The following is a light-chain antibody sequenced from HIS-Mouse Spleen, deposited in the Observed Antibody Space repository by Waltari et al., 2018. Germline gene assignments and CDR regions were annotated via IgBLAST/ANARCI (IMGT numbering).Light chain of an antibody. CDR3: CSYAGSSTFVV. CDR1: SSDVGSYNL. CDR2: EGS. Sequence: QSALTQPASVSGSPGQSITIPCTGTSSDVGSYNLVPWYQQHPGKAPKPMIYEGSKRPSGVSNRFSGSKSGNTASLTISGLQAEDEADYYCCSYAGSSTFVVFGGGTKLTVL. J-gene: IGLJ2*01. V-gene: IGLV2-23*03.